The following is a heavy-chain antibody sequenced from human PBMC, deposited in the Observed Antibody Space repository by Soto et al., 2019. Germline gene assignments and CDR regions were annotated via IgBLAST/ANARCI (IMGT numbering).Heavy chain of an antibody. CDR1: GFTFSNAW. D-gene: IGHD2-2*01. J-gene: IGHJ6*02. CDR3: TTDPAGLTYYHYGMDV. CDR2: IKSKTDGGTT. Sequence: GGSLRLSCAASGFTFSNAWMNWVRQAPGKGLEWVGRIKSKTDGGTTDYAAPVKGRFTISRDDSKNTLYLQMNSLKTEDTAVYYCTTDPAGLTYYHYGMDVWGQGTTVTVSS. V-gene: IGHV3-15*07.